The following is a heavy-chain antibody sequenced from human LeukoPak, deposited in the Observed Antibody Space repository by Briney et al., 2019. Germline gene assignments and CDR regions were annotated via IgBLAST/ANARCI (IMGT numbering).Heavy chain of an antibody. Sequence: PGGSLRLSCAASGFTFSSYAMSWVRQAPGKGLEWVSAISGSGGSTYYADSVKGRFTISRDNAKNSLYLQMNSLRAEDTAVYYCAGGYCSSTSCYRHMDVWGKGTTVTISS. D-gene: IGHD2-2*01. CDR2: ISGSGGST. V-gene: IGHV3-23*01. J-gene: IGHJ6*03. CDR1: GFTFSSYA. CDR3: AGGYCSSTSCYRHMDV.